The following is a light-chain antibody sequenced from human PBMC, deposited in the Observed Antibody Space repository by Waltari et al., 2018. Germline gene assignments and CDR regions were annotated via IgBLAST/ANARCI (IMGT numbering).Light chain of an antibody. CDR2: TAT. CDR1: QSISAY. CDR3: QQAYSTPQRGLT. J-gene: IGKJ4*01. V-gene: IGKV1-39*01. Sequence: DIQMTQSPSSLSASVGDSVTINCRASQSISAYVNWYQQKPGEAPKLLIYTATNLQSGVPSRFSGSGSGTDFTLTISSLQPEDFATYYCQQAYSTPQRGLTFGGGTKVDIK.